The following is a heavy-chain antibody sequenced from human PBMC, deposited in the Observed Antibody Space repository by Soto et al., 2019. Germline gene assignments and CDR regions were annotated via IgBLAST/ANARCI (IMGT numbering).Heavy chain of an antibody. J-gene: IGHJ4*02. D-gene: IGHD1-26*01. V-gene: IGHV4-4*07. Sequence: LTCTVSGGSINSFYWSWIRQPAGKGLEWIGRIYSSGTTNYNPSLKGRVAMSVDTSKNQLSLSLSSVTAADTAVYYCARDRIVGTSYFDYWGQGTLVTV. CDR3: ARDRIVGTSYFDY. CDR2: IYSSGTT. CDR1: GGSINSFY.